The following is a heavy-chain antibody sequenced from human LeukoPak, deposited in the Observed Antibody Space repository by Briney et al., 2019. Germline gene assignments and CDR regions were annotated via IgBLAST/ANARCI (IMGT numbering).Heavy chain of an antibody. V-gene: IGHV3-23*01. D-gene: IGHD3-22*01. J-gene: IGHJ4*02. CDR3: AKDRAYYYDSSGYYHFDS. CDR2: ISGGGGST. Sequence: PGGSLGLSCAASGFTFSNCAMSWVRQAPGKGLEWVSGISGGGGSTYYADSVKGRFTISRDNSKNTLYVQLNSLRADDTAVYYCAKDRAYYYDSSGYYHFDSWGQGTLVTVSS. CDR1: GFTFSNCA.